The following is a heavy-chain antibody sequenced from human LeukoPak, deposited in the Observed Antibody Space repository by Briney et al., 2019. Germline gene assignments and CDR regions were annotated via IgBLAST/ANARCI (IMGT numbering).Heavy chain of an antibody. V-gene: IGHV6-1*01. CDR3: ARDLWADFGVVLGWFDP. J-gene: IGHJ5*02. D-gene: IGHD3-3*01. Sequence: SQTLSLTCAISGDSVSSNSAAWNWIRQSPSRGLEWLGRTYYRSKWYNDYAVSVKSRITINPDTSKNQFSLQLNSVTPEDTAVYYCARDLWADFGVVLGWFDPWGQGTLVTVSS. CDR1: GDSVSSNSAA. CDR2: TYYRSKWYN.